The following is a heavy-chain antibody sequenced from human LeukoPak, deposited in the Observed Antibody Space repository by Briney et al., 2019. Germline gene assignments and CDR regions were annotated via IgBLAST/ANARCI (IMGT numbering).Heavy chain of an antibody. J-gene: IGHJ4*02. CDR3: ARDNYYDSSGYGN. CDR1: GYTFTSYG. D-gene: IGHD3-22*01. CDR2: ISAYNGNT. V-gene: IGHV1-18*01. Sequence: ASVKVSCKASGYTFTSYGISWVRQAPGQGLEWMGWISAYNGNTNYAQKLQGRVTMATDTSTSTAYMELRSLRSGDTAVYYCARDNYYDSSGYGNWGQGTLVTVSS.